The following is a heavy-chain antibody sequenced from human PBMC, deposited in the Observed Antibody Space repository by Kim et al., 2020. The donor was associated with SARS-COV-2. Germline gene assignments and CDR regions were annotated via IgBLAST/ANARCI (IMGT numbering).Heavy chain of an antibody. J-gene: IGHJ6*02. CDR3: ARSAYGSGTYYYYYYGMDV. CDR2: IGRSGNTI. V-gene: IGHV3-48*02. Sequence: GGSLRLSCAASGFTLTSYSMNWVRQAPGKGLEWVSYIGRSGNTIYYAYSVEGRFIISKDNAKNSVYLQMSNLRDEDTAVYFCARSAYGSGTYYYYYYGMDVWGQGTTVTVSS. CDR1: GFTLTSYS. D-gene: IGHD3-10*01.